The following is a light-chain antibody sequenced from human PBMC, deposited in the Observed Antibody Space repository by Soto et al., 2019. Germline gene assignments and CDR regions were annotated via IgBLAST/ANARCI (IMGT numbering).Light chain of an antibody. CDR1: QSVSSSY. CDR3: HQYYSSAPWT. V-gene: IGKV3-20*01. J-gene: IGKJ1*01. CDR2: GAS. Sequence: EIVLTQSPGTLSLSPGERATLSCRASQSVSSSYFAWYQQKPGQAPRLLIYGASSRATGIPDRFSGSGSGTDFTLTISRPEPEDFAVYYCHQYYSSAPWTFGQGTKVDIK.